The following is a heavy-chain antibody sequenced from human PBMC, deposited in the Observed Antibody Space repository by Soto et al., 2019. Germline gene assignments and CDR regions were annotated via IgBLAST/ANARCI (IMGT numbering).Heavy chain of an antibody. D-gene: IGHD3-3*01. CDR2: IWYDGSNK. CDR1: GFTFSSYV. V-gene: IGHV3-33*01. CDR3: ARTYYDFWSGYYTAYYYGMDV. J-gene: IGHJ6*02. Sequence: GGSLRLSCAASGFTFSSYVMHWVRQAPGKGLEWVAVIWYDGSNKYYADSVKGRFTISRDNSKNTLYLQMNSLRAEDTAVYYCARTYYDFWSGYYTAYYYGMDVWGQGTTVTVSS.